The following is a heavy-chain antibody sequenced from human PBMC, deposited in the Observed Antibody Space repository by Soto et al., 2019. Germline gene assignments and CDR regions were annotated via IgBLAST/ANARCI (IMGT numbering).Heavy chain of an antibody. CDR1: GYTFTSYA. V-gene: IGHV1-3*01. D-gene: IGHD1-26*01. J-gene: IGHJ4*02. CDR2: INAGNGNT. CDR3: ARAQGGYSGSYRFDN. Sequence: ASVKVSCKASGYTFTSYAMHWVRQAPGQRLEWMGWINAGNGNTKYSQKFQGRVTITRDTSASTAYMGLSSLRSEDTAVYYCARAQGGYSGSYRFDNWGQGTLVTVSS.